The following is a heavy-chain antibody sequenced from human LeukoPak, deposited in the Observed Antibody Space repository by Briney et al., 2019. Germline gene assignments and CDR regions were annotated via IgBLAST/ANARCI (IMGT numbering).Heavy chain of an antibody. CDR1: GGTFSSYA. J-gene: IGHJ4*02. V-gene: IGHV1-69*05. CDR3: ARDSSGYYYVPGGNDY. Sequence: GASVKVSCKASGGTFSSYAISWVRQAPGQGLEWMGGIIPIFGTANYAQKFQGRVTMTRDMSTSTVYMELSSLRSEDTAVYYCARDSSGYYYVPGGNDYWGQGTLVTVSS. CDR2: IIPIFGTA. D-gene: IGHD3-22*01.